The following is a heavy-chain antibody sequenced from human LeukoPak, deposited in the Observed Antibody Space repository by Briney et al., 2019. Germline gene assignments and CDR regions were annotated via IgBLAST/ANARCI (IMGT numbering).Heavy chain of an antibody. CDR3: ARGGWDWYFDL. CDR2: IYHTGST. CDR1: GGSIKSSIYY. Sequence: KPSETLSLTCTVSGGSIKSSIYYWGWIRQPPGKGLEWLGSIYHTGSTYYNPSLKSRVTISVDTSKNQFSLRLSSVTAADTAVYYCARGGWDWYFDLWGRGTLVTVSS. V-gene: IGHV4-39*01. J-gene: IGHJ2*01. D-gene: IGHD6-19*01.